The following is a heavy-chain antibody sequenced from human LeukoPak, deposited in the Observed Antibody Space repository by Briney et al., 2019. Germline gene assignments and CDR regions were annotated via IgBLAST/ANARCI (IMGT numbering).Heavy chain of an antibody. Sequence: PGGSLRLSCAASGFTFSTYGMHWVRQAPGKGLEWVAFMSYDGSNQNHVDSVKGRFTISRDNSKNTLYLQMNSLRAEDAAVYYCAKDREASWATDYWGQGTLVTVSS. CDR1: GFTFSTYG. V-gene: IGHV3-30*18. J-gene: IGHJ4*02. CDR2: MSYDGSNQ. D-gene: IGHD7-27*01. CDR3: AKDREASWATDY.